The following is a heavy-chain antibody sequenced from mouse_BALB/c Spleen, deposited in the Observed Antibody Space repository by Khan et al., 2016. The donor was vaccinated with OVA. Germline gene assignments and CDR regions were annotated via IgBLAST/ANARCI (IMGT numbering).Heavy chain of an antibody. CDR1: GYTFTSYW. V-gene: IGHV1-87*01. D-gene: IGHD1-1*01. Sequence: VQLQQSGTELARPGASVKLSCKASGYTFTSYWMQWVKQRPGQGLEWIGAIYPGDGNTRYTQKFKGKATLTADKSSSTAYIQPSSLASDDSAVYFCVRGRITTGYFDYWGQGTTLTVSS. CDR3: VRGRITTGYFDY. CDR2: IYPGDGNT. J-gene: IGHJ2*01.